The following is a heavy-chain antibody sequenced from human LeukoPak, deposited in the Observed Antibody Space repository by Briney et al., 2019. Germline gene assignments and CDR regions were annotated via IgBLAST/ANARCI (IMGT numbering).Heavy chain of an antibody. CDR3: ARDKRTTGLDY. D-gene: IGHD2/OR15-2a*01. CDR2: IYYSGST. V-gene: IGHV4-30-4*01. J-gene: IGHJ4*02. Sequence: PSETLSLTCTVSGGSISSGDYYWSWFRQPPGKGLEWIGYIYYSGSTYYNPSLKSRVTISVDTSKNQFSLKLSSVTAADTAVYYCARDKRTTGLDYWGQGTLVTVSS. CDR1: GGSISSGDYY.